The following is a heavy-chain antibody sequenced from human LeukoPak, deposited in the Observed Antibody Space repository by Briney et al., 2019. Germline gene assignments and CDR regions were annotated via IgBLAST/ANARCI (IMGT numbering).Heavy chain of an antibody. CDR3: ARSPGSYYDSLDWFDP. D-gene: IGHD3-3*01. CDR2: IYTSGST. Sequence: SQTLSLTCTVSGVSISSGSYYWSWIRQPAGKGLEWIGRIYTSGSTNYNPSLKSRVTISVDTSKNQFSLKLSSVTAADTAVYYCARSPGSYYDSLDWFDPWGQGTLVTVSS. CDR1: GVSISSGSYY. V-gene: IGHV4-61*02. J-gene: IGHJ5*02.